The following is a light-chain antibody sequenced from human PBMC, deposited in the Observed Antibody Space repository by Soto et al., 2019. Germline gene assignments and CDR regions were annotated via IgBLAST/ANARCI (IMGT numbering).Light chain of an antibody. Sequence: DIQMTQSPSTLSGSVGDRVTSTGRASQTISSWLAWYQQKPGKAPKLLIYKASTLKSGVPSRFSGSGSGTEFTLTISSLQPDDFATYSCQHYNSYSEAFGQGTKVDIK. V-gene: IGKV1-5*03. CDR1: QTISSW. J-gene: IGKJ1*01. CDR3: QHYNSYSEA. CDR2: KAS.